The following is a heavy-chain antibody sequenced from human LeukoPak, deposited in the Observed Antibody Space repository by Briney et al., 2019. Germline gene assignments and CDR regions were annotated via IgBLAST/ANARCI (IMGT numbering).Heavy chain of an antibody. Sequence: GASVKVSCKASGYTFTGYYIHWVRQAPGQGLEWMGWISPNSGDTNSAQKFQGWVTMTRDTSISTAYVELSRLRSDDTAVYYCARGYDVLTGYYCDYWGQGVLVTVSS. CDR2: ISPNSGDT. CDR1: GYTFTGYY. D-gene: IGHD3-9*01. CDR3: ARGYDVLTGYYCDY. V-gene: IGHV1-2*04. J-gene: IGHJ4*02.